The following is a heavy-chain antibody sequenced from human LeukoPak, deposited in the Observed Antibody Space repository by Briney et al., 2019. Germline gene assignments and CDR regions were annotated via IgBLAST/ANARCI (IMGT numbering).Heavy chain of an antibody. CDR3: ARDMRPRGAVAGTRGIDY. V-gene: IGHV1-24*01. CDR2: FDPEDGET. J-gene: IGHJ4*02. CDR1: GYTLTELS. Sequence: ASVKVSCKVSGYTLTELSMHWVRQAPGKGLEWMGGFDPEDGETIYAQKFQGRVTMTEDTSTDTAYMELSSLRSDDTAVYYCARDMRPRGAVAGTRGIDYWGQGTLVTVSS. D-gene: IGHD6-19*01.